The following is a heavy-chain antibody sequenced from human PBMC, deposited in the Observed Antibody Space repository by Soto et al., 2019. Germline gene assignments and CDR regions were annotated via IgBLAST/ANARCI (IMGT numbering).Heavy chain of an antibody. CDR2: IYYTGGT. V-gene: IGHV4-30-2*01. Sequence: QLQLQESGSGLVKPSQTLSLTCAVSGDSISSGGYSWNWIRQPPGKGLEWIGYIYYTGGTSYNPSLQSRVTLSVDTSKNQFSLKLSSVTAADTAVYYCARDRRDGWIFDYWCQGTLVTVSS. J-gene: IGHJ4*02. CDR1: GDSISSGGYS. CDR3: ARDRRDGWIFDY. D-gene: IGHD5-12*01.